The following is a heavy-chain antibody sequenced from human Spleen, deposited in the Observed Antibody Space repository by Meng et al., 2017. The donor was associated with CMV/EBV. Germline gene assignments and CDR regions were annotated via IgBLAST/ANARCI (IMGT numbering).Heavy chain of an antibody. CDR2: ISGSGIST. D-gene: IGHD6-6*01. CDR3: ASAITTRPALDY. V-gene: IGHV3-23*01. J-gene: IGHJ4*02. Sequence: SWIRQPPGKGLEWVSHISGSGISTSYADSVKGRFTISRDNSKNTLYLQMNSLRAEDTAIYYCASAITTRPALDYWGQGTLVTVSS.